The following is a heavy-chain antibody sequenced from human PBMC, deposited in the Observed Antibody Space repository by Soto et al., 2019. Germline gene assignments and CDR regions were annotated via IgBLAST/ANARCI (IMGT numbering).Heavy chain of an antibody. V-gene: IGHV3-23*01. J-gene: IGHJ4*02. Sequence: PGGSLRLSCAASGFTFSSYAMSWVRQAPGKGLAWVSAISGSGGSTYYADSVKGRFTISRDNSKNTLYLQMNSLRAEDTAVYYCAKGLVATTLAVAGTSDYWGQGTLVTVSS. CDR2: ISGSGGST. CDR1: GFTFSSYA. D-gene: IGHD6-19*01. CDR3: AKGLVATTLAVAGTSDY.